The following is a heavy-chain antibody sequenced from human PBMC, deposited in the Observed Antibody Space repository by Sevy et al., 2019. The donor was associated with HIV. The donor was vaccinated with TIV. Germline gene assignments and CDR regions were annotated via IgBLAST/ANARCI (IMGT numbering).Heavy chain of an antibody. J-gene: IGHJ4*02. CDR1: GFTFSSYG. CDR2: ICFDGSKT. Sequence: GGSLRLSCAASGFTFSSYGMHWVRQAPGKGLEWVAVICFDGSKTYYADSVKGRFTISRDMAKNTLRLQMNSLRAEDTAVYYCARDVGIYGYGAYGSSFMTDYWGQGTRVTVSS. V-gene: IGHV3-33*01. CDR3: ARDVGIYGYGAYGSSFMTDY. D-gene: IGHD4-17*01.